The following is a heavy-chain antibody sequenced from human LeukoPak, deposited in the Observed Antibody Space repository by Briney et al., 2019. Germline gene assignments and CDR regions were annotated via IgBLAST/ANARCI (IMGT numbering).Heavy chain of an antibody. CDR1: GGSISSYY. Sequence: SETLSLTCTVSGGSISSYYWSWIRQPPGKGLEWIGYIYYSGSTNYNPSLKSRVTISVDTSKNQFSLKLSSVTAADTAVYYCAMTPHDYGGNSGYYYYYGMDVWSQGTTVTVSS. V-gene: IGHV4-59*01. CDR2: IYYSGST. CDR3: AMTPHDYGGNSGYYYYYGMDV. J-gene: IGHJ6*02. D-gene: IGHD4-23*01.